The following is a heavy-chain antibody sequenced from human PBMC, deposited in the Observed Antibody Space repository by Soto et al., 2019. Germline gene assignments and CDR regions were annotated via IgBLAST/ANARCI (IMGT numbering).Heavy chain of an antibody. V-gene: IGHV3-23*01. CDR3: AKGRGSSWTIDY. CDR2: ISGSGGTS. CDR1: GFNFRSYA. D-gene: IGHD6-13*01. Sequence: EVELSESGGGLVQPGGSLRLSCAASGFNFRSYAMSWVRRAPGKGLEWVSAISGSGGTSYFADSVRGRFTISRDNSKNTLYLQLGSLRVEDTAEYFCAKGRGSSWTIDYWGQGTLVTVSS. J-gene: IGHJ4*02.